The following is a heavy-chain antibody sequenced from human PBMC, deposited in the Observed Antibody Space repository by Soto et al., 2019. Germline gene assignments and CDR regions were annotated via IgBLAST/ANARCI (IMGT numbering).Heavy chain of an antibody. CDR3: AHTLGSGSYPHPYYYYGMDV. Sequence: SGPTLVNPTQTLTLTCTFSGFSLSTSGVGVGWIRQPPGKALEWLALIYWDDDKRYSPSLKSRLTITKDTSKNQVVLTMTNMDPVDTATYYCAHTLGSGSYPHPYYYYGMDVWGQGTTVTV. V-gene: IGHV2-5*02. CDR2: IYWDDDK. D-gene: IGHD3-10*01. CDR1: GFSLSTSGVG. J-gene: IGHJ6*02.